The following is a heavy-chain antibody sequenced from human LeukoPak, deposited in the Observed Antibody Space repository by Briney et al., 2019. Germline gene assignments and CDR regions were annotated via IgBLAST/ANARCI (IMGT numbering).Heavy chain of an antibody. D-gene: IGHD2-2*01. CDR1: GCTFTTYS. CDR3: ARNPDTDSIVVPNFDY. CDR2: VSAHNGDT. J-gene: IGHJ4*02. Sequence: ASVKVSCKASGCTFTTYSTNWVRQAPGQGLEWMGRVSAHNGDTNYAQHLQDRFTMTTDTSTSTAYMDLRGLTSDDTAVYYCARNPDTDSIVVPNFDYWGQGTLVTVSP. V-gene: IGHV1-18*01.